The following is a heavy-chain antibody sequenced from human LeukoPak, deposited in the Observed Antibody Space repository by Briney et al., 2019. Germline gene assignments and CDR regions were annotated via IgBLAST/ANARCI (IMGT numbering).Heavy chain of an antibody. D-gene: IGHD2-2*01. Sequence: GESLKISCKGSGYTFSSYWIGWVRQMPGKGLEWMGIIYPGDSDTKYSPSFQGQVTISADKSISTAYLQWSSLKASDTAMYYCARTCSSTSCYVDYWGQGTLVTVSS. CDR1: GYTFSSYW. J-gene: IGHJ4*02. V-gene: IGHV5-51*01. CDR2: IYPGDSDT. CDR3: ARTCSSTSCYVDY.